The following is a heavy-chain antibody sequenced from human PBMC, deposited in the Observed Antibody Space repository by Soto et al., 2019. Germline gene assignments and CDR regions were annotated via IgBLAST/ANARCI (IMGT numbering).Heavy chain of an antibody. V-gene: IGHV3-13*01. J-gene: IGHJ6*02. CDR3: ASESVMGGTRKPYYYYYGMDV. D-gene: IGHD1-7*01. CDR1: GFTFSSYD. CDR2: IGTAGDT. Sequence: GGSLRLSCAASGFTFSSYDMHWVRQATGKGLEWVSAIGTAGDTYYPGSVKGRLTITRENAKNSLYLQMNSLRAGDRAVYYCASESVMGGTRKPYYYYYGMDVWGQGTTVTVSS.